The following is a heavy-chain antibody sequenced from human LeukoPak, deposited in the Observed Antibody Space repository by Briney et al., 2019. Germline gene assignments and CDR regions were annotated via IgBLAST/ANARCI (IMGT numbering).Heavy chain of an antibody. CDR2: IYHSGST. Sequence: SETLSLTCAVSGGSISSGGYSWSWIRQPPGKGLEWIGYIYHSGSTYYNPSLKSRVTISVDRSKNQFPLKLSSVTAADTAVYYCARAWGSYRPFDYWGQGTLVTVSS. J-gene: IGHJ4*02. D-gene: IGHD3-16*02. V-gene: IGHV4-30-2*01. CDR3: ARAWGSYRPFDY. CDR1: GGSISSGGYS.